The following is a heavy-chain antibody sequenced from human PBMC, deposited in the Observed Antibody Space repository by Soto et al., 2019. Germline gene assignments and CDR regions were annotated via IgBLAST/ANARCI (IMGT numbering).Heavy chain of an antibody. D-gene: IGHD2-15*01. CDR2: IYNTGNT. J-gene: IGHJ3*02. CDR3: ARDPLGVGATEGVGAFDI. CDR1: GGAIISSGHY. V-gene: IGHV4-39*02. Sequence: SETLSLTCTVSGGAIISSGHYWGWIRQPPGKGLEWIATIYNTGNTYYNPSLQSRVAMSVDTSKNQFSLKLSSVTDADTAVYYCARDPLGVGATEGVGAFDIWGQGTMVTVSS.